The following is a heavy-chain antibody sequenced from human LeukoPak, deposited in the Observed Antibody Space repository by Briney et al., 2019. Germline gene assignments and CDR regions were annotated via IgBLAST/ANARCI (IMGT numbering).Heavy chain of an antibody. CDR2: ISSSSSLI. D-gene: IGHD1-1*01. Sequence: PGGSLRLSCAASGFTFVSYNMNWVRQAPGKGLEWVAYISSSSSLIYYAGSVKGRFTGSRASVERSLYLQMHSLRAEATAVYYCARDGNRDGDMDVWGKGTTVTVSS. V-gene: IGHV3-48*01. CDR1: GFTFVSYN. CDR3: ARDGNRDGDMDV. J-gene: IGHJ6*03.